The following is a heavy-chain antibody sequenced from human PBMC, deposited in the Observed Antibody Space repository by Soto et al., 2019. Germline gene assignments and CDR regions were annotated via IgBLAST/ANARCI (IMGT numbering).Heavy chain of an antibody. Sequence: GGSLRLSCAASGFTFSSYGMHWVRQAPGKGLEWVAVISYDGSNKYYADSVKGRFTISRDNSKNTLYLQMNSLRAEDTAVYYCAKDLGGYCSGGSCYSAFGMDVWGQGTTVTVSS. V-gene: IGHV3-30*18. CDR1: GFTFSSYG. CDR2: ISYDGSNK. CDR3: AKDLGGYCSGGSCYSAFGMDV. J-gene: IGHJ6*02. D-gene: IGHD2-15*01.